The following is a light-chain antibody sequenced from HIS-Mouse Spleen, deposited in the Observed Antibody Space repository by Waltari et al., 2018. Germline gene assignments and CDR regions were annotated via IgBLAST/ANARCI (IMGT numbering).Light chain of an antibody. Sequence: DIQLTQSPSFLSASVGDRVTITCRASQGISSYLAWYQQKPGKAPKLLIYDASNLETGVPSRFSGSGSGTDFTFTISSLQPEDIATYYCQQYDNLLTFGGGTKVEIK. CDR2: DAS. V-gene: IGKV1-33*01. J-gene: IGKJ4*01. CDR3: QQYDNLLT. CDR1: QGISSY.